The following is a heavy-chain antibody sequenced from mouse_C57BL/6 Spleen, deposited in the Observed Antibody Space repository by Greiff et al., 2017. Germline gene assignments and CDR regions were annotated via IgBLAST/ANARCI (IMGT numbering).Heavy chain of an antibody. CDR3: ARQHYYGSSYGAMDY. J-gene: IGHJ4*01. CDR2: ISSGSSTI. D-gene: IGHD1-1*01. Sequence: EVKLVESGGGLVKPGGSLKLSCAASGFTFSDYGMHWVRQAPEKGLEWVAYISSGSSTIYYADTVKGRFTISRDNAKNTLFLQMTSLRSEDTAMXYCARQHYYGSSYGAMDYWGQGTSVTVSS. V-gene: IGHV5-17*01. CDR1: GFTFSDYG.